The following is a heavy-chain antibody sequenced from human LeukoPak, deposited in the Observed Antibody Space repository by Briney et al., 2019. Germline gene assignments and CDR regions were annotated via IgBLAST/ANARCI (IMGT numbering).Heavy chain of an antibody. J-gene: IGHJ5*02. V-gene: IGHV3-74*01. Sequence: GGSLRLSCAASGFTFSSYWMHWARQAPGKGLVWLSRINNDGSSTNYADSVKGRFTISRDNANNTLYLQMNSLRAEDTAVYYCARDCSSTSCYRSGLDPWGQGTLVTVSS. CDR1: GFTFSSYW. CDR2: INNDGSST. D-gene: IGHD2-2*01. CDR3: ARDCSSTSCYRSGLDP.